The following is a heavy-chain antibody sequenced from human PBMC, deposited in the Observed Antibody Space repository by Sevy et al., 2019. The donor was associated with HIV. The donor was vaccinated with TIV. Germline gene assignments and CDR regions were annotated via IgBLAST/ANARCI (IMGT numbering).Heavy chain of an antibody. D-gene: IGHD3-10*01. CDR1: GFTVSSNY. V-gene: IGHV3-53*01. CDR2: LYSGGST. Sequence: GGSLRLSCTASGFTVSSNYMSWVRQAPGKGLEWVSVLYSGGSTYYADSVKGRFTISRDNSKNTLYPQMNSLRAEDTAVYYCARVTVRGFDYWGQGTLVTVSS. J-gene: IGHJ4*02. CDR3: ARVTVRGFDY.